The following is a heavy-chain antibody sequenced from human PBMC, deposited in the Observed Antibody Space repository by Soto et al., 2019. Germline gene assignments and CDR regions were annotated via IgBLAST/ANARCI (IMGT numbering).Heavy chain of an antibody. CDR2: ISAYNGNT. V-gene: IGHV1-18*01. Sequence: ASVKVSCKASGYTFTSYGISWVRQAPGQGLEWMGWISAYNGNTNYAQKLQGRVTMTTDTSTSTAYMELRSLRSDDTAVYYCARVPPKVYDFWSRSSPDYWGQGTLVTLSS. CDR3: ARVPPKVYDFWSRSSPDY. CDR1: GYTFTSYG. D-gene: IGHD3-3*01. J-gene: IGHJ4*02.